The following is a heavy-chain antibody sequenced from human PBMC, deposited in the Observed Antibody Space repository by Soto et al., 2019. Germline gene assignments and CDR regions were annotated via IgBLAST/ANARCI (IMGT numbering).Heavy chain of an antibody. CDR2: ISYDGSNK. V-gene: IGHV3-30-3*01. CDR3: AREKTPRYCSGGSCYSYGMDV. CDR1: GFTFSSYA. Sequence: QVQLVESGGGVVQPGRSLRLSCAASGFTFSSYAMHWVRQAPGKGLEWVAVISYDGSNKYYADSVKGRFTISRDNSKNTLYRQMNSLRAEDTAVYYCAREKTPRYCSGGSCYSYGMDVWGQGTTVTVSS. J-gene: IGHJ6*02. D-gene: IGHD2-15*01.